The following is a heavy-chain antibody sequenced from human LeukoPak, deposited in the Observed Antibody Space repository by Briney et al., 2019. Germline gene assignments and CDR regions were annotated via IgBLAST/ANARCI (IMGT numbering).Heavy chain of an antibody. CDR1: GGSFSGYY. V-gene: IGHV4-59*01. CDR2: IYYSGST. D-gene: IGHD4-4*01. Sequence: SETLSLTCAVYGGSFSGYYWSWVRQPPGKGLEWIGYIYYSGSTNYNPSLKSRVTISVDTSKNQFSLKLSSVTAADTAVYYCARVPDSNYFYYFDYWGQGTLVTVSS. J-gene: IGHJ4*02. CDR3: ARVPDSNYFYYFDY.